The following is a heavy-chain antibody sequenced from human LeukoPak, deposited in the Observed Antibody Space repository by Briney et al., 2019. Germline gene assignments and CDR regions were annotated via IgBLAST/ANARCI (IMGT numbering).Heavy chain of an antibody. Sequence: PGGSLRLSCAASGFTFSSYSMSWVRQAPGKGLEWVSVIYSGGSTYYADSVKGRFTISRDNSKNTLSLQMNSLRAEDTAVYYCARHYKYCSSISCNYFDYWGQGTLVTVSS. CDR3: ARHYKYCSSISCNYFDY. CDR2: IYSGGST. V-gene: IGHV3-66*04. CDR1: GFTFSSYS. J-gene: IGHJ4*02. D-gene: IGHD2-2*01.